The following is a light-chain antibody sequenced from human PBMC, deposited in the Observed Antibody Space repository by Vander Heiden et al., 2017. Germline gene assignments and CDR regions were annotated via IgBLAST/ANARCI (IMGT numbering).Light chain of an antibody. CDR1: QSISSY. J-gene: IGKJ2*01. V-gene: IGKV1-39*01. CDR3: QQSDSTLYT. Sequence: DIQMTQSPSSLSASVGDRVTITCRASQSISSYLNWYQQKPGKAPKLLIYAASSLQSGVPSRFSGSGSVTDFTLTISSLQPEDFATYYCQQSDSTLYTFGQGTKLEIK. CDR2: AAS.